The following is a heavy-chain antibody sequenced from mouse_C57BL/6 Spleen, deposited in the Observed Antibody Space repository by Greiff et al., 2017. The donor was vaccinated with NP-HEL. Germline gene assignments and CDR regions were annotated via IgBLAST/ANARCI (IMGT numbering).Heavy chain of an antibody. V-gene: IGHV1-64*01. D-gene: IGHD4-1*01. Sequence: QVQLQQPGAELVKPGASVKLSCKASGYTFTSYWMHWVKQRPGQGLEWIGMIHPNSGSTNYNEKFKSKATLTADKSSSTAYMQLSSLTSEDSAVYYCARQELLYFDYWGQGTTLTVSS. CDR3: ARQELLYFDY. CDR1: GYTFTSYW. J-gene: IGHJ2*01. CDR2: IHPNSGST.